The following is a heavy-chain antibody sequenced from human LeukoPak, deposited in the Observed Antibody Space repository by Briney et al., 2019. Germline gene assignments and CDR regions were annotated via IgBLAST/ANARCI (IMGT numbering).Heavy chain of an antibody. CDR1: GGPISGYY. D-gene: IGHD2-8*02. CDR3: ARLGFRTGDNSLADY. J-gene: IGHJ4*02. V-gene: IGHV4-59*08. Sequence: PSETLSLTCTVSGGPISGYYWSWIRQPPGKGLECFGYIFYSGSTNYYPSFKSRVSISLDTSKSQFSLKLTSVTAADTAMYYCARLGFRTGDNSLADYWGRGTQVTVSS. CDR2: IFYSGST.